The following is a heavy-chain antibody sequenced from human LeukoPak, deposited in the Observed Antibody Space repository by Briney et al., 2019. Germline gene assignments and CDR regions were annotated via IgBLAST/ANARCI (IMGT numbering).Heavy chain of an antibody. J-gene: IGHJ1*01. D-gene: IGHD3-22*01. V-gene: IGHV3-23*01. Sequence: GGSLRLSCAASGFTFSSYAMSWVRQAPGKGLEWVSAISGSGGSTYYADSVKGRFTISRDNSKSTLYLQMNSLRAEDTAVYYCAKDRNLEYDSTAEYFQHWGQGTLVTVSS. CDR3: AKDRNLEYDSTAEYFQH. CDR1: GFTFSSYA. CDR2: ISGSGGST.